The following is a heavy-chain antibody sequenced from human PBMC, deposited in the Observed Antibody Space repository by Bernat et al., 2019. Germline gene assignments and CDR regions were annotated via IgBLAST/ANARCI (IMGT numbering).Heavy chain of an antibody. Sequence: VQLLESGGGLVQPGGSMRLSCAASGFTFSSYAMSWVRQAPGKGLEWVAVISYDGSNKYYADSVKGRFTISRDNSKNTLYLQMNTLRAEDTAVYYCARGQYCSGGTCFVIDYWGQGTLVTVSS. CDR2: ISYDGSNK. D-gene: IGHD2-15*01. CDR1: GFTFSSYA. J-gene: IGHJ4*02. V-gene: IGHV3-30-3*01. CDR3: ARGQYCSGGTCFVIDY.